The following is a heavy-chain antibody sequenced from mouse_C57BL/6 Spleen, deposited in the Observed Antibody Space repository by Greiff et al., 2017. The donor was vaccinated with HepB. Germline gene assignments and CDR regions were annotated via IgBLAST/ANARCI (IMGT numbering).Heavy chain of an antibody. V-gene: IGHV1-42*01. Sequence: VQLKESGPELVKPGASVKISCKASGYSFTGYYMNWVKQSPEKSLEWIGEINPSTGGTTYNQKFKAKATLTVDKSSSTAYMQLKSLTSEDSAVYYSARYGYFDVWGTGTTVTVSS. CDR3: ARYGYFDV. CDR2: INPSTGGT. CDR1: GYSFTGYY. J-gene: IGHJ1*03.